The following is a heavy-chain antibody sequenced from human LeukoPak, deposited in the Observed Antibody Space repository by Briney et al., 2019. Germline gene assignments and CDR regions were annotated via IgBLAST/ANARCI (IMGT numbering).Heavy chain of an antibody. Sequence: PETLSLTCTVFGGSISSSSDYWGWIRQPPGEGLEWIGSIYFSGSTYYSPSLKSRVTISVDPSTNQLSLKLSSVTAADTAVYFCARHQWLGPFDSWGQETLVTVSS. CDR2: IYFSGST. D-gene: IGHD6-19*01. J-gene: IGHJ4*02. CDR3: ARHQWLGPFDS. CDR1: GGSISSSSDY. V-gene: IGHV4-39*01.